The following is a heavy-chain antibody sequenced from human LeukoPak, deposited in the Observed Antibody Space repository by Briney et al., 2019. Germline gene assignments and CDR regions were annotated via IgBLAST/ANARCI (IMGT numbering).Heavy chain of an antibody. CDR2: IGTAGDT. D-gene: IGHD1-26*01. J-gene: IGHJ4*02. CDR3: AKDMQEPRPYYFDY. Sequence: GGSLRLSCAASGFTFSSYDMHWARQATGKGLEWVSAIGTAGDTYYPGSVKGRFTISRENAKNSLYLQMNSLRAGDTAVYYCAKDMQEPRPYYFDYWGQGTLVTVSS. CDR1: GFTFSSYD. V-gene: IGHV3-13*01.